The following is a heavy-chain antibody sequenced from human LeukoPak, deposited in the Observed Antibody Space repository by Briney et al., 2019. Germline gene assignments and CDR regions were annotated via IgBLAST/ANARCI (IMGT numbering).Heavy chain of an antibody. CDR2: IYSAGST. Sequence: HPGGSLRLSCAVSGFTFSSYWMSWVRQAPGKGLEWVSVIYSAGSTYYRDSVKGRFTISRDSSKNTLYLQMNSLRAEDTAIYYCARDGDSALVNWGQGTLVTVSS. V-gene: IGHV3-66*01. CDR1: GFTFSSYW. CDR3: ARDGDSALVN. J-gene: IGHJ4*02. D-gene: IGHD5-18*01.